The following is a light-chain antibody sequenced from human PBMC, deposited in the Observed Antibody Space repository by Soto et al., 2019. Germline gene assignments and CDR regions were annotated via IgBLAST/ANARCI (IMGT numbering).Light chain of an antibody. J-gene: IGKJ1*01. Sequence: DIQMTQSPSTLSASVGDRVTITCRASQSISNYLAWYQQKPGKAPKLLIYDASSLKSGVSSRFSGSGSGTEFTLTINSLQASDFAIYYCQHYNSYLRTFGQGTKVEI. CDR2: DAS. CDR1: QSISNY. V-gene: IGKV1-5*01. CDR3: QHYNSYLRT.